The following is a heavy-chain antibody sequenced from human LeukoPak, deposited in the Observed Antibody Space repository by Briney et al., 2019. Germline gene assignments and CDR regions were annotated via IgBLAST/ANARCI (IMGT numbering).Heavy chain of an antibody. CDR2: IYHSGST. CDR1: GYSISSGFY. CDR3: ASTYSLYDAFDI. J-gene: IGHJ3*02. V-gene: IGHV4-38-2*02. Sequence: SETLSLTCTVSGYSISSGFYWGWIRQPPGKGPEWIGNIYHSGSTYYNPPLKSRVTISVDTSKNQFSLKLISVTAADTAVYYCASTYSLYDAFDIWGQGTMVTVSS. D-gene: IGHD1-26*01.